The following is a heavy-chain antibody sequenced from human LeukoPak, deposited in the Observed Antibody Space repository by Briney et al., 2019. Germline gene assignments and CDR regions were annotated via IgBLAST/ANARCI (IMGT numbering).Heavy chain of an antibody. J-gene: IGHJ4*02. CDR1: GFTFSSYS. D-gene: IGHD3-10*01. CDR3: ARDLAYGSGSYYHDY. V-gene: IGHV3-21*04. Sequence: GGSLRLSCAASGFTFSSYSMNWVRQAPGKGLEWVSSISTGSSYISYADSVKGRFTISRDNAKNSLYLQMNSLRAEDTALYYCARDLAYGSGSYYHDYWGQGTLVTVSS. CDR2: ISTGSSYI.